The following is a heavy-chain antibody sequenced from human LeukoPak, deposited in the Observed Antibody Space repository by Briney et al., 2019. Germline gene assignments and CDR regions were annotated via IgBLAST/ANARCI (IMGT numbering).Heavy chain of an antibody. CDR1: GGSISSSNW. V-gene: IGHV4-4*02. CDR2: IYYTGST. CDR3: ARGGYYGSGNDFRFDP. J-gene: IGHJ5*02. Sequence: SETLSLTCAVSGGSISSSNWWSWVRQPPGKGLEWIGYIYYTGSTNYNPSLKSRVTISVETSKNQFSLKLKSVNAADTAVYYCARGGYYGSGNDFRFDPWGQGTLVTVSS. D-gene: IGHD3-10*01.